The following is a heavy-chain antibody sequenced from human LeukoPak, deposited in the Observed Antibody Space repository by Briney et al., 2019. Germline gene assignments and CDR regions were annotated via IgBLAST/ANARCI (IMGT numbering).Heavy chain of an antibody. CDR1: GGSFRGYY. D-gene: IGHD2-2*01. J-gene: IGHJ6*02. V-gene: IGHV4-34*01. CDR3: ASLVVPAASAYYYGMDV. Sequence: SETLSLTCAVYGGSFRGYYWSWIRQPPGKGLEWIGEINHSGSTNYNPSLKSRVTLSVDTSKHQFSLKLISVTAADTAVYYCASLVVPAASAYYYGMDVWGQGTTVTVSS. CDR2: INHSGST.